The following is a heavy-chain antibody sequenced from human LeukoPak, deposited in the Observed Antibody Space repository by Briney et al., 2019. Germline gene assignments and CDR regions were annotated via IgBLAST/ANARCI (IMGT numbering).Heavy chain of an antibody. CDR3: AKHPFSSPFDH. V-gene: IGHV4-59*08. CDR2: IYVSGNS. Sequence: SETLSLTCTVSGASVSGDYWSWIRQPPGKGLEWIGYIYVSGNSNYNPSLKSRVSISLDTSKNQVSLTLTSVTAADTAVYYCAKHPFSSPFDHWGQGTLVAVSS. CDR1: GASVSGDY. J-gene: IGHJ4*02. D-gene: IGHD2/OR15-2a*01.